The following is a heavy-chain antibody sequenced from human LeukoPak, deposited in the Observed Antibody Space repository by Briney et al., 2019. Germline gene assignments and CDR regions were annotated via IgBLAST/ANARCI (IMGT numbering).Heavy chain of an antibody. CDR3: ARDEGGAYYDFWSGYYLKPFDY. D-gene: IGHD3-3*01. CDR1: GYTFTSYY. CDR2: INPSGGST. V-gene: IGHV1-46*01. Sequence: VASVKVSCKASGYTFTSYYMHWVRQAPGQGLEWMGIINPSGGSTSYAQKFQGRVTMTRDTSTSTVYMELSSLRSEDTAVYYCARDEGGAYYDFWSGYYLKPFDYWGQGTLVTVSS. J-gene: IGHJ4*02.